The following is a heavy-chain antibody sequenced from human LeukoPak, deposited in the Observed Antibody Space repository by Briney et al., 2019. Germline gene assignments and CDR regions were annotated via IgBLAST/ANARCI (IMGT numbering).Heavy chain of an antibody. V-gene: IGHV3-21*01. CDR3: ASHSSGWYLGWFDP. Sequence: PGGSLRLSCAASGFTFSSYSMNWVRRAPGKGLEWVSSISSSSSYIYYADSVKSRFTISRDNAKNSLYLQMNSLRTEDTAVYYCASHSSGWYLGWFDPWGQGTLVTVSS. J-gene: IGHJ5*02. D-gene: IGHD6-19*01. CDR1: GFTFSSYS. CDR2: ISSSSSYI.